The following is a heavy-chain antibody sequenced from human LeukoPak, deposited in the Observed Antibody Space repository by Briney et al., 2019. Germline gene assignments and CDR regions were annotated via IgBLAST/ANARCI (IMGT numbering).Heavy chain of an antibody. Sequence: PGGSLRLSCAASGFTFSEFEMNWVRQAPGEGLEWVSDISSGGTTIFYADSVKGRFTISRDNAKNSLYLQMNSLRDEDTAIYYCTRGLVLWGQGALVTVSS. D-gene: IGHD2/OR15-2a*01. V-gene: IGHV3-48*03. J-gene: IGHJ4*02. CDR1: GFTFSEFE. CDR3: TRGLVL. CDR2: ISSGGTTI.